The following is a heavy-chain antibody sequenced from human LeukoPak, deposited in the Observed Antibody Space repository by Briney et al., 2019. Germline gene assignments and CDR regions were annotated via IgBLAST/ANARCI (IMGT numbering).Heavy chain of an antibody. Sequence: SETLSLTCTVSGGSISSNSYYWGWTRQPPGMGLEWIGSIYYSGSTYYNPSLKSRVTISVDTSKNQFSLKLSSVTAADTAVYYCARDDSSKYYGSVLFFDYWGQGTLVTVSS. CDR2: IYYSGST. CDR1: GGSISSNSYY. V-gene: IGHV4-39*07. CDR3: ARDDSSKYYGSVLFFDY. J-gene: IGHJ4*02. D-gene: IGHD3-10*01.